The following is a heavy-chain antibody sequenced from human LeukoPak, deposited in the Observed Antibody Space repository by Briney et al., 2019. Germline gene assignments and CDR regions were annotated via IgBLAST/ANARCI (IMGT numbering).Heavy chain of an antibody. V-gene: IGHV4-4*07. D-gene: IGHD3-3*01. CDR2: IHPSGTT. CDR1: GGSISGYY. CDR3: AREYTFGILFDY. Sequence: SETLSLTCTVSGGSISGYYWTWIRQPAGKRLEWIGRIHPSGTTNYNPSLKRRVIMSIGTSKNQFSLRLSSVTAADTAIYYCAREYTFGILFDYWGQGILVTVSS. J-gene: IGHJ4*02.